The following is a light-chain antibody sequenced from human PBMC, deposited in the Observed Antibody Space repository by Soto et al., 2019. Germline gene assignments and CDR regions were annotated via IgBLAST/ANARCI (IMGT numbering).Light chain of an antibody. V-gene: IGKV3-20*01. Sequence: ETVLTQSPGTLSLSPGERATLSCRASQSVSSSSLAWYQQRPGQAPRLLIYGTSSRATGIPDRFSGSGSGTDFTLTISSLEPEDFVVYCCQRYGSSPLITFGQGTRLEI. CDR2: GTS. CDR1: QSVSSSS. CDR3: QRYGSSPLIT. J-gene: IGKJ5*01.